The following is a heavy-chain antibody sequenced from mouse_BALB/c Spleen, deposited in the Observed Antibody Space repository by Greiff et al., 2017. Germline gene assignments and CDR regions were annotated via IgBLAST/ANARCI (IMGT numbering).Heavy chain of an antibody. CDR3: AREWYFDV. Sequence: LQESGPGLVKPSQSLSLTCTVTGYSITSDYAWNWIRQFPGNKLEWMGYISYSGSTSYNPSLKSRISITRDTSKNQFFLQLNSVTTEDTATYYCAREWYFDVWGAGTTVTVSS. CDR2: ISYSGST. V-gene: IGHV3-2*02. J-gene: IGHJ1*01. CDR1: GYSITSDYA.